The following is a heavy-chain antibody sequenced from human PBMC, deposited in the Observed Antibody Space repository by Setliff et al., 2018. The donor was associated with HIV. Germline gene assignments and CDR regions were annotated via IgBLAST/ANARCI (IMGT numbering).Heavy chain of an antibody. D-gene: IGHD2-2*01. V-gene: IGHV4-61*01. J-gene: IGHJ6*03. CDR2: VSHTGNT. Sequence: SETLSLTCTVSGGSISTATFYWNWIRQPPGKGLEWIGYVSHTGNTNSNPSLKSRVTISVDTSKNQFFLKLSSVTAADTAVYYCVRGYCSSTTCYDDYYYMDVWGKGSTVTVSS. CDR1: GGSISTATFY. CDR3: VRGYCSSTTCYDDYYYMDV.